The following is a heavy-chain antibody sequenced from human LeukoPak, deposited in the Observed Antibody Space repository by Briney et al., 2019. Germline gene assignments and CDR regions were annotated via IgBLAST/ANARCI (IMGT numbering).Heavy chain of an antibody. V-gene: IGHV3-21*01. Sequence: GGSLRLSCAASGFTFSSYSMNWVRQAPGKGLEWVSSISSSSSYIYYADSVKGRFTISRDNAKNSLYLQMNSLRAEDTAVYYCARDPGPYQLLLFDYWGQGTLVTVSS. J-gene: IGHJ4*02. CDR1: GFTFSSYS. CDR2: ISSSSSYI. CDR3: ARDPGPYQLLLFDY. D-gene: IGHD2-2*01.